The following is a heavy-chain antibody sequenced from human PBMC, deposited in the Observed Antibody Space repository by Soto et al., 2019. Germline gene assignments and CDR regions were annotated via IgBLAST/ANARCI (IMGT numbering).Heavy chain of an antibody. Sequence: GGSLRLSCAASGFTFSSYSMNWVRQAPGKGLEWVSSISSSSSYIYYADSVKGRFTISRDNAKNSLYLQMNSLRAEDTAVYYCARDVYDTLFFDPPGYYNPQTPYYFDYWGQGTLVTVSS. J-gene: IGHJ4*02. CDR1: GFTFSSYS. CDR2: ISSSSSYI. D-gene: IGHD3-9*01. V-gene: IGHV3-21*01. CDR3: ARDVYDTLFFDPPGYYNPQTPYYFDY.